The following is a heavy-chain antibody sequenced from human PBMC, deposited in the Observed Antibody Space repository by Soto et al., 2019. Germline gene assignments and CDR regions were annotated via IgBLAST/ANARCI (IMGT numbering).Heavy chain of an antibody. V-gene: IGHV4-30-2*01. CDR2: IYHSGTS. CDR1: GGSISSGGYS. Sequence: PSETLSLTCAVSGGSISSGGYSWSWIRQPPGKGLEWIGYIYHSGTSFYNPSLKSRVTISVDGSKNQFSLKVNSVTAADTAVYYCARGRLVPAVNFHYWGLGTLVTVSS. J-gene: IGHJ4*02. D-gene: IGHD2-2*01. CDR3: ARGRLVPAVNFHY.